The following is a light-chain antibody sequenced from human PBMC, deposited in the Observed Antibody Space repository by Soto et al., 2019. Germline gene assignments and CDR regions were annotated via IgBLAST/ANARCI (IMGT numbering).Light chain of an antibody. V-gene: IGKV3-20*01. J-gene: IGKJ1*01. CDR3: QQYGSSPGT. CDR2: GAS. Sequence: EIVLTQSPGTLSLSPGERATLSCRASQSVSSSYLAWYQQKPGQAPRLLLYGASSRATGVPDWFSGSGFGTDFTLTISRLEPEDFAVYYCQQYGSSPGTFGQGTKVEIK. CDR1: QSVSSSY.